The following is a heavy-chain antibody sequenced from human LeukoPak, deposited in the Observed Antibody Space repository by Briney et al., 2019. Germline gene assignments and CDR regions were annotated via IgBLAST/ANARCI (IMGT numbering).Heavy chain of an antibody. D-gene: IGHD3-16*01. CDR1: GYTFTGYY. CDR2: INPNSGGT. V-gene: IGHV1-2*04. Sequence: ASVKVSCKASGYTFTGYYMHWVRQAPGQGLEWMGWINPNSGGTNYAQKFQGWVTMTGDTSISTAYMELSRLRSDDTAVYYCARVASVRSAFDIWGQGTMVTVSS. CDR3: ARVASVRSAFDI. J-gene: IGHJ3*02.